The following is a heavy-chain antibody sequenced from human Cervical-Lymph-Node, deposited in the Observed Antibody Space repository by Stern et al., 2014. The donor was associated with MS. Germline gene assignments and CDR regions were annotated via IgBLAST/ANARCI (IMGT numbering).Heavy chain of an antibody. D-gene: IGHD3-16*01. V-gene: IGHV4-61*01. CDR2: INYSGRT. J-gene: IGHJ4*02. Sequence: QLQLQESGPGLVKPSETLSLTCTVSGGSVSSSSHHWSWIPQPPGRGLEWIGHINYSGRTNFNRTLNIRSAISLDTSKIHFSLEWKSVTAADTAVYDGARGFGSLDHWGQGTLVTVSS. CDR1: GGSVSSSSHH. CDR3: ARGFGSLDH.